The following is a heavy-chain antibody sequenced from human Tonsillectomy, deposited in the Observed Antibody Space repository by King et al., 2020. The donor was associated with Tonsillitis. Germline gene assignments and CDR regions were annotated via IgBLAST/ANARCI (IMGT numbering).Heavy chain of an antibody. Sequence: VQLQQWGAGLLKPSETLSLPCAVYGGSFSGYYWSWIRQPPGKGLEWIGEINHSGSTNYNPSLKSRVTVSVDTSKNQFSLKLSPVTAADTALYYCARGGCSGGSCYSDYWGQGTLVTVSS. CDR3: ARGGCSGGSCYSDY. CDR1: GGSFSGYY. D-gene: IGHD2-15*01. CDR2: INHSGST. J-gene: IGHJ4*02. V-gene: IGHV4-34*01.